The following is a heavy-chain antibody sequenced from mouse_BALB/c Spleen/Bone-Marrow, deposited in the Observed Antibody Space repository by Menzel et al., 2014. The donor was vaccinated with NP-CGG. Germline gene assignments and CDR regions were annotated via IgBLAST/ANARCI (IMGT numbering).Heavy chain of an antibody. D-gene: IGHD1-1*01. CDR1: GFTFSSYG. Sequence: DVMLVESGGDLVKPGGSLKLSCAASGFTFSSYGMSWVRQTPDKRLEWVATISSGGSYTYYPDSVKGRFTISRENAKNTLSLQMSSLKSEDTAMYYCARPTTVVATGGSFDYWGQGTTLTVSS. V-gene: IGHV5-6*02. J-gene: IGHJ2*01. CDR2: ISSGGSYT. CDR3: ARPTTVVATGGSFDY.